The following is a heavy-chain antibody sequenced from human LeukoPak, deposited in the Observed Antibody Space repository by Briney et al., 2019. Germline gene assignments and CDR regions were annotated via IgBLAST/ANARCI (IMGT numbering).Heavy chain of an antibody. CDR3: ARDLHVLRFLEWLNDY. J-gene: IGHJ4*02. CDR2: IYYSGST. Sequence: SETLSLTCTVSGGSISSSSYYWGWIRQPPGKGLEWIGSIYYSGSTYYNPSLKSRVTISVDTSKNQFSLKLSSVTAADTAVYYCARDLHVLRFLEWLNDYWGQGTLVTVSS. CDR1: GGSISSSSYY. D-gene: IGHD3-3*01. V-gene: IGHV4-39*02.